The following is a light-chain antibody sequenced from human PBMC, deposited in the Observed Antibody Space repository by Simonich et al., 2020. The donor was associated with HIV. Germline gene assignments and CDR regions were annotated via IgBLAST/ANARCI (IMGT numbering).Light chain of an antibody. CDR2: RNN. Sequence: QSVLTQPPSASVTPGQRVTTSFSGSSSTIGNNFVYWYQQPPGTAPKLLIYRNNQRPSGVPARFSGSRSGTSASLAISGLRSEDEADYYCAAWDDSLSGWVFGGGTKLTVL. J-gene: IGLJ2*01. V-gene: IGLV1-47*01. CDR3: AAWDDSLSGWV. CDR1: SSTIGNNF.